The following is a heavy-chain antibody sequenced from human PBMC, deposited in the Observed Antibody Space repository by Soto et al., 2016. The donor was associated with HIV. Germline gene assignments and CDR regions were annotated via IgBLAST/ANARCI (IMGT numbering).Heavy chain of an antibody. CDR2: ISYDGSNK. J-gene: IGHJ3*02. V-gene: IGHV3-30*04. Sequence: VQLVESGGGVVQPGRSLRLSCAASGFIFSSYAMHWVRQAPGKGLEWVAVISYDGSNKYYADSVKGRFTISRDNSKNTMYLQMNSLRAEDTAVYYCARKFDYDILTAVGGXFDIWGQGTNGSPSLQ. D-gene: IGHD3-9*01. CDR1: GFIFSSYA. CDR3: ARKFDYDILTAVGGXFDI.